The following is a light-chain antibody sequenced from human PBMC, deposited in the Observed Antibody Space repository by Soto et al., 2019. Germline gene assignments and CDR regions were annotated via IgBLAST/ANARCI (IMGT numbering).Light chain of an antibody. V-gene: IGLV1-51*01. Sequence: QSALTQPPSVSAAPGQKVTIYRSGGRSNIGINYVSWYQQVPGTAPKVLIYDNNKRPSGIPDRFSGYKSGTSATLGITALQTGDEADYYCGTWDSSLTVWVFCGGTQLTV. CDR2: DNN. J-gene: IGLJ3*02. CDR1: RSNIGINY. CDR3: GTWDSSLTVWV.